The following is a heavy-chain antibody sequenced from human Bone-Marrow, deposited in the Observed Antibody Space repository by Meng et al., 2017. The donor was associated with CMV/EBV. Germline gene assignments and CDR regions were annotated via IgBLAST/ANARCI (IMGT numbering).Heavy chain of an antibody. CDR2: IYYSGST. J-gene: IGHJ5*02. CDR1: GGSISSSSYY. D-gene: IGHD1-26*01. V-gene: IGHV4-39*07. CDR3: ARDWYSGSGAWFDP. Sequence: SETLSLTCTVSGGSISSSSYYWGWIRQPPGKGLEWIGSIYYSGSTYYNPSLKSRVTISVDTSKNQFSLKLSSVTAADTAVYYCARDWYSGSGAWFDPWGQGTRVTVSS.